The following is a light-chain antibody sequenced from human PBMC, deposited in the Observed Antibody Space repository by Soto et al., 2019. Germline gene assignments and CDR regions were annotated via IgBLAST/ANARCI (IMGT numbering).Light chain of an antibody. CDR1: QSVTNNY. V-gene: IGKV3-20*01. CDR3: QQYGNSPRT. Sequence: DILLTQSPSTLSLSPGERATLSCRASQSVTNNYLAWYQQKPGQAPRLLISDASRRATGIPDRFSGSASGTDFILTISRLEPEDFAVYYCQQYGNSPRTFGQGTKVEIK. CDR2: DAS. J-gene: IGKJ1*01.